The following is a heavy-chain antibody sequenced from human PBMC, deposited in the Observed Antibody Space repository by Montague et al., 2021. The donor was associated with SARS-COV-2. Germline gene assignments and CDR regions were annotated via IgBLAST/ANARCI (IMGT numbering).Heavy chain of an antibody. CDR2: ISYDGSNK. D-gene: IGHD3-16*02. CDR3: ARDNYDYVWGSYRYIY. CDR1: GSTFSSYA. V-gene: IGHV3-30*04. J-gene: IGHJ4*02. Sequence: SLRLSFAASGSTFSSYAMHWVRQAPGKGLEWVAVISYDGSNKYYADSVKGRFTISREMNSLRAEDTAVYYCARDNYDYVWGSYRYIYWGQGTLVTVSS.